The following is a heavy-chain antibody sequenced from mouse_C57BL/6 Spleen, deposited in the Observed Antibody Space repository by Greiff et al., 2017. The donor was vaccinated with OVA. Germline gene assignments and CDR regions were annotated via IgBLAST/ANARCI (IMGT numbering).Heavy chain of an antibody. J-gene: IGHJ2*01. Sequence: QVQLQQSGPELVKPGASVQISCKASGYAFSSSWMNWVKQRPGKGLEWIGRIYPGDGDTNYNGKFKGKATLTADKSSSTAYMQLSSLTSEDSAVYFCARDDYFDYWGQGTTLTVSS. V-gene: IGHV1-82*01. CDR2: IYPGDGDT. CDR1: GYAFSSSW. CDR3: ARDDYFDY.